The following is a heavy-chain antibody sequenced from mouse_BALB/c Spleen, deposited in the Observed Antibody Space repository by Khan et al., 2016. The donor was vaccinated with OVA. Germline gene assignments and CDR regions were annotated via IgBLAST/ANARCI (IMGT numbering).Heavy chain of an antibody. Sequence: EVQLVESGPGLVKPSQSLSLTCTVTGYSITSGYAWNWIRQFPGNKLEWMGYISYSGFTNYNPSLKSRISITRDTSKNQFFLQWSSVTSKDTATYYCARSNYYGYYFDYWGQGAALTVSS. CDR3: ARSNYYGYYFDY. CDR2: ISYSGFT. V-gene: IGHV3-2*02. CDR1: GYSITSGYA. D-gene: IGHD1-1*01. J-gene: IGHJ2*01.